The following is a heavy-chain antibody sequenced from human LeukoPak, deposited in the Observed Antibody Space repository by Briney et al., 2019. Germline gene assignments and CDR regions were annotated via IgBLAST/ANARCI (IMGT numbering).Heavy chain of an antibody. J-gene: IGHJ6*03. D-gene: IGHD2-15*01. CDR3: ALLPVYYYYYMDV. V-gene: IGHV4-39*07. CDR2: IYYSGST. Sequence: SETLSLTCTVSGGSISSSSYYWGWIRQPPGKGLEWIGSIYYSGSTYYNPSLKSRVTISVDTSKNQFSLKLSSVTAADTAVYYCALLPVYYYYYMDVWGKGTTVTISS. CDR1: GGSISSSSYY.